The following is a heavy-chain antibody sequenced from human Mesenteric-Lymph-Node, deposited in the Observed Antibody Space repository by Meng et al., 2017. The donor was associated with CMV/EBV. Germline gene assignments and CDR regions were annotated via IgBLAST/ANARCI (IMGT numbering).Heavy chain of an antibody. CDR1: GFTVSDNY. CDR3: ARGGNFDRAFDI. Sequence: SCEASGFTVSDNYMTWVRQVPGKGLEWVSVLYRGGGTYYADSVKGRFTISRDNSKNTLFLQMNSLRTEDTAVYYCARGGNFDRAFDIWGQGTLVTVSS. V-gene: IGHV3-66*02. D-gene: IGHD1-7*01. CDR2: LYRGGGT. J-gene: IGHJ3*02.